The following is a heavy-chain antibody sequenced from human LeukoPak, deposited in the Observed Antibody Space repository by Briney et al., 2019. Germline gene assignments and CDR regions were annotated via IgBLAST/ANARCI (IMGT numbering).Heavy chain of an antibody. CDR3: ASVPHDYGDYSDY. J-gene: IGHJ4*02. CDR1: GFTFSSYS. V-gene: IGHV3-48*01. D-gene: IGHD4-17*01. CDR2: ISSSSSTI. Sequence: PGGSLRLSRAASGFTFSSYSMNWVRQAPGKGLEWVSYISSSSSTIYYADSVKGRFTISRDNAKNSLYLQMNSLRAEDTAAYYCASVPHDYGDYSDYWGQGTLVTVSS.